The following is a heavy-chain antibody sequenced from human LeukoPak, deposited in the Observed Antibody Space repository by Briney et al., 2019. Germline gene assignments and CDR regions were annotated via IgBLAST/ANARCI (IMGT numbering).Heavy chain of an antibody. CDR1: GYTFTSYD. CDR3: ARGIAYSSGWYYFDY. Sequence: ASVKVSCKASGYTFTSYDINWVRQATGQGLEWMGWMNPNSGNTGYAQKFQGRVTITRNTSISTAYMELSRLRSDDTAVYYCARGIAYSSGWYYFDYWGQGTLVTVSS. J-gene: IGHJ4*02. V-gene: IGHV1-8*03. CDR2: MNPNSGNT. D-gene: IGHD6-19*01.